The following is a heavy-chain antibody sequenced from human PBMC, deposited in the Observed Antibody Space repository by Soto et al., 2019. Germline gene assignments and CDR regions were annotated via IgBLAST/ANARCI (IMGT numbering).Heavy chain of an antibody. Sequence: SETLPLTCAVYGGSFSGDYWSWIRQPPGKGLEWIGEINHSGSTNYNPSLKSRVTISVDTSKNQFSLKLSSVTAADTAVYYCARGSRIFGVVKPYNWFDPWGQGTLVTVSS. CDR1: GGSFSGDY. CDR2: INHSGST. D-gene: IGHD3-3*01. J-gene: IGHJ5*02. CDR3: ARGSRIFGVVKPYNWFDP. V-gene: IGHV4-34*01.